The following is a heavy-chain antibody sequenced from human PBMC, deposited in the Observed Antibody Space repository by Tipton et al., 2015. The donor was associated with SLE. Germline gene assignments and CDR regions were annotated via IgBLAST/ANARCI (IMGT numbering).Heavy chain of an antibody. D-gene: IGHD4-11*01. V-gene: IGHV1-18*01. CDR2: ISGYNDNT. Sequence: QLVQSGAEVKKPGASVKVSCKASGYTFTTYGISWVRQAPGQGLKWMGWISGYNDNTNYAQKLQGRVTLTTDTSTSTAYMELRSLRSDDTAVYYCARGFVSVSTSYLDYWGQGTLVTVSS. CDR3: ARGFVSVSTSYLDY. J-gene: IGHJ4*02. CDR1: GYTFTTYG.